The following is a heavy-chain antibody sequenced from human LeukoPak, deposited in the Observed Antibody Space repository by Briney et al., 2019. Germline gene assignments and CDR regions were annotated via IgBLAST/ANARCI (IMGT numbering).Heavy chain of an antibody. CDR1: GGTFSTYA. CDR2: IIPILGTA. Sequence: ASVKVSCKPSGGTFSTYAISWVRQAPGQGLEWMGGIIPILGTAKYAKKFQGRVTITADEFTSTAHMELSSLRSEDTAVYCCASNTNYYEGSGHYVFDYWGQGTLVTISS. V-gene: IGHV1-69*13. J-gene: IGHJ4*02. D-gene: IGHD3-22*01. CDR3: ASNTNYYEGSGHYVFDY.